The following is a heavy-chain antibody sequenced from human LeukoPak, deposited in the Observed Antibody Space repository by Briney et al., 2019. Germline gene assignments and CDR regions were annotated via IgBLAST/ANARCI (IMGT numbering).Heavy chain of an antibody. Sequence: GGSLRPSCAASGFTFSTYWMHWVRQGPGKGLRCVAPSNSDGSITTYADSVKGRFTISRDNAKNTLYLQMNSLRAEDTAVYYCVRDPRFSENFDYWGQGTLVTVSS. V-gene: IGHV3-74*01. CDR3: VRDPRFSENFDY. D-gene: IGHD3-10*01. CDR1: GFTFSTYW. CDR2: SNSDGSIT. J-gene: IGHJ4*02.